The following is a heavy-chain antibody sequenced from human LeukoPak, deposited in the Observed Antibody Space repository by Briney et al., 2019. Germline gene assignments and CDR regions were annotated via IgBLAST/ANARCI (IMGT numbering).Heavy chain of an antibody. CDR3: AREKEGYCSRTSCYLDYYYYYMDV. D-gene: IGHD2-2*01. Sequence: PGGSLRLSCAASGFTFSDYNMNWVRQVPGKGLESVSYMSRSGSTIYYADSVKGRFTISRDNAKNSLYLQMNSLRAEDTAVYYCAREKEGYCSRTSCYLDYYYYYMDVWGKGTTVTISS. V-gene: IGHV3-11*04. CDR1: GFTFSDYN. CDR2: MSRSGSTI. J-gene: IGHJ6*03.